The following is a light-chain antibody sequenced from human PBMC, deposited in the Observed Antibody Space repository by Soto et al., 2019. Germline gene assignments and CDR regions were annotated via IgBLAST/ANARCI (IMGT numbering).Light chain of an antibody. V-gene: IGKV3-20*01. CDR3: QQYGISPES. Sequence: EIVLTQSPGTLSLSPGERATLSCRASQSVRSNYLAWYQQKPGQAPSLLIYGASTRATGIPDRFSGSGSGTDFTLTITRLEPEDFAVYYCQQYGISPESVGQGTKLEIK. CDR1: QSVRSNY. CDR2: GAS. J-gene: IGKJ2*01.